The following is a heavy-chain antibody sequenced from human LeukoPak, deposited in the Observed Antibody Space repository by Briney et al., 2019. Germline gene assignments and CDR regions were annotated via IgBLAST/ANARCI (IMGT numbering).Heavy chain of an antibody. J-gene: IGHJ4*02. D-gene: IGHD6-19*01. CDR1: GFTFSSYA. CDR3: AREAPPGYSSGLDY. V-gene: IGHV3-30-3*01. Sequence: GRSLRLSCAASGFTFSSYAMHWVSQAPGKGLEWVAVISYDGSNKYYADSVKGRFTISRDNSKNTLYLQMNSLRAEDTAVYYCAREAPPGYSSGLDYWGQGTLVTVSS. CDR2: ISYDGSNK.